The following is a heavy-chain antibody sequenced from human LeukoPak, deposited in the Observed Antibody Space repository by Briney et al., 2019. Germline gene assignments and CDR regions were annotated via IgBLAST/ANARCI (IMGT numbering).Heavy chain of an antibody. V-gene: IGHV4-31*03. CDR1: GGSISSGGYY. D-gene: IGHD6-19*01. J-gene: IGHJ4*02. CDR3: ARSAYSSGWGFDY. CDR2: IYYSGST. Sequence: SETLSLTCTVSGGSISSGGYYWSWIRQHPGKGLEWIGYIYYSGSTYYNPSLKSRVTMSVDTSKNQFSLKLSSVTAADTAVYYCARSAYSSGWGFDYWGQGTLVTVSS.